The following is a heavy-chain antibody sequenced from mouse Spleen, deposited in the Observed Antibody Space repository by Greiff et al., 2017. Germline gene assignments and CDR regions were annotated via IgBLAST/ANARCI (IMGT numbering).Heavy chain of an antibody. CDR3: ARAYYRSAWFAY. CDR2: INPNNGGT. J-gene: IGHJ3*01. CDR1: GYTFTDYN. V-gene: IGHV1-22*01. D-gene: IGHD2-14*01. Sequence: VQLQQSGPELVKPGASVKMSCKASGYTFTDYNMHWVKQSHGKSLEWIGYINPNNGGTSYNQKFKGKATLTVNKSSSTAYMELRSLTSEDSAVYYFARAYYRSAWFAYWGQGTLVTVSA.